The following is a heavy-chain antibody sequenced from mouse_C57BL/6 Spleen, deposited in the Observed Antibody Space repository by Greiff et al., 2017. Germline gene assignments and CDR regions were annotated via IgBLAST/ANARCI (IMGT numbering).Heavy chain of an antibody. J-gene: IGHJ4*01. CDR3: ARDYYGSSYRGYAMDY. D-gene: IGHD1-1*01. CDR2: ISDGGSYT. CDR1: GFTFSSYA. V-gene: IGHV5-4*01. Sequence: EVKLMESGGGLVKPGGSLKLSCAASGFTFSSYAMSWVRQTPEKRLEWVATISDGGSYTYYPANVKGRFTISRDNAKNNLYLQMSHLKSEDTAMYYCARDYYGSSYRGYAMDYWGQGTSVTVSS.